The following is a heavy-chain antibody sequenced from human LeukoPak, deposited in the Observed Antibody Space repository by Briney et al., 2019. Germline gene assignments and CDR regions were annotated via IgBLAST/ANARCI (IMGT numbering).Heavy chain of an antibody. CDR2: ISSSSSYI. V-gene: IGHV3-21*01. CDR3: AKDSRGYSYIFDY. CDR1: GFTFSSYS. J-gene: IGHJ4*02. D-gene: IGHD5-18*01. Sequence: GGSLRLSCAASGFTFSSYSMNWVRQAPGKGLEWVSSISSSSSYIYYADSVKGRFTFSRDNAKNSLYLQMNSLRAEDTAVYYCAKDSRGYSYIFDYWGQGSLVTVSS.